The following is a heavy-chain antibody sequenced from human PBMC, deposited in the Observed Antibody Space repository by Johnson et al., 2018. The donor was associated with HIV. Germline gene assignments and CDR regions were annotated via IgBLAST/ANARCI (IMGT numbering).Heavy chain of an antibody. J-gene: IGHJ3*01. CDR2: ISWNSGTI. CDR1: GFTFNDYA. Sequence: VQLVEPGGGLVQPGRSLILSCAASGFTFNDYAMHWVRQAPGKGLEWVSTISWNSGTIGYADSVKGRFTISRDNTKNSLYLQMNSLRAEDTALYYCARGADPGIAAALVWGQGTMVTVSS. D-gene: IGHD6-13*01. V-gene: IGHV3-9*01. CDR3: ARGADPGIAAALV.